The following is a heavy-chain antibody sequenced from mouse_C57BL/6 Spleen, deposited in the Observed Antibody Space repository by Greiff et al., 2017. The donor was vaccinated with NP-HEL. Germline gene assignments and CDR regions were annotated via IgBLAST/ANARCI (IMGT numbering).Heavy chain of an antibody. CDR3: ARGGKLYYDYPAWFAY. Sequence: QVQLQQSGAELVKPGASVKMSCKASGYTFTTYPIEWMKQNHGKSLEWIGNFHPYNDDTKYNEKFKGKATLTVEKSSSTVYLELSRLTSDDSAVYYCARGGKLYYDYPAWFAYWGQGTLVTVSA. V-gene: IGHV1-47*01. J-gene: IGHJ3*01. CDR1: GYTFTTYP. D-gene: IGHD2-4*01. CDR2: FHPYNDDT.